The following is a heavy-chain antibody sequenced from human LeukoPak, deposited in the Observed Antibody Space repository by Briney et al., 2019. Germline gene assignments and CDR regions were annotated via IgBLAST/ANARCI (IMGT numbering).Heavy chain of an antibody. CDR1: SGSINSYY. J-gene: IGHJ4*02. V-gene: IGHV4-4*07. CDR3: GRQGYTASYYLLDY. D-gene: IGHD1-26*01. CDR2: IYTTGAT. Sequence: SETLSLNCTVSSGSINSYYWGWVRQPPGKGLEWIGRIYTTGATQYNPSLKSRIIMSVDTSTNQFSLNLRSVTAADTAVYYCGRQGYTASYYLLDYWSQGTVVAVS.